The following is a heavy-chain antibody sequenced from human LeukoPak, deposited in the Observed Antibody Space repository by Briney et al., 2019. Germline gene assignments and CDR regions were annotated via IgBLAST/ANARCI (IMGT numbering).Heavy chain of an antibody. V-gene: IGHV4-61*02. Sequence: PSQTLSLTCTVSGGSISSGSYYWSWIRQPAGKGLEWIGRIYTSGSTNYNPSLKSRVTISVDTSKNQFSLKLSSVTAADTAVYYCAREWHCSCTSCYTLWFDPWGQGNLVTVSS. CDR2: IYTSGST. J-gene: IGHJ5*02. D-gene: IGHD2-2*02. CDR1: GGSISSGSYY. CDR3: AREWHCSCTSCYTLWFDP.